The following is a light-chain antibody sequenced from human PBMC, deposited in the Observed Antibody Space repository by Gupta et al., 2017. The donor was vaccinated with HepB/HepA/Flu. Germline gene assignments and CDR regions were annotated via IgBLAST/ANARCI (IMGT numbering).Light chain of an antibody. J-gene: IGKJ3*01. Sequence: IVLTQSLAPLSLSPGERATLSCRASQSVSSYLAWYQQKPGQAPRLLIYDASNRATGIPARFSGSGSGTDFTLTISSLEPEDFAVYYCQQRSNWPPVFGPGTKVDIK. V-gene: IGKV3-11*01. CDR1: QSVSSY. CDR3: QQRSNWPPV. CDR2: DAS.